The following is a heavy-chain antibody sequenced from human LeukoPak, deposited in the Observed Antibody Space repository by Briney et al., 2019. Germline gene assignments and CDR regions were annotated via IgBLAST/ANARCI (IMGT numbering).Heavy chain of an antibody. Sequence: SETLSLTCTVSGGSISSYYWSWIRQPAGKGLEWIGRIYTSGSTNYNPSLKSRVTMSVDTSKNQFSLKLSSVTAADTAVYYCARHVPSLISPIVGVSGYYYGMDVWGQGTTVTVSS. CDR3: ARHVPSLISPIVGVSGYYYGMDV. V-gene: IGHV4-4*07. J-gene: IGHJ6*02. D-gene: IGHD1-26*01. CDR2: IYTSGST. CDR1: GGSISSYY.